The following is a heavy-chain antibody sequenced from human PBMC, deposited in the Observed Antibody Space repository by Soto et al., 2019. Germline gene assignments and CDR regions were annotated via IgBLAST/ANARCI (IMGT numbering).Heavy chain of an antibody. V-gene: IGHV3-53*01. CDR1: GFSVSGNY. D-gene: IGHD3-10*01. Sequence: EVQLVESGGGLIQPGGSLRLSCAVSGFSVSGNYMSWVRQAPGKGLDWVSVIYSGGSRYYADSVRGRFTTSRDESQNTLYLQMNNLRAEDTAVYYCARSMMVRGVLFDLWGRGSLVSVSS. CDR2: IYSGGSR. J-gene: IGHJ4*02. CDR3: ARSMMVRGVLFDL.